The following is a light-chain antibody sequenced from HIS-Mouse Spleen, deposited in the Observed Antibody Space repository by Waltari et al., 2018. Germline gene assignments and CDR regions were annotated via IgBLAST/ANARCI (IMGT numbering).Light chain of an antibody. Sequence: AIRMTQSPSSFSASTGDRVTITCRASQGISRYLAWYQQKPGKAPKLLTYAASTLQSGVPSRFSGSGSGTDFTLTISCLQSEDFATYYCQQYYSYLPITFGQGTRLEIK. V-gene: IGKV1-8*01. CDR3: QQYYSYLPIT. J-gene: IGKJ5*01. CDR1: QGISRY. CDR2: AAS.